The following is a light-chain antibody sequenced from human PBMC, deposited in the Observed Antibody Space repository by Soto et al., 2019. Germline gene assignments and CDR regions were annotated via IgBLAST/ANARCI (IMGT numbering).Light chain of an antibody. CDR1: TSDVVRYNY. V-gene: IGLV2-14*01. CDR3: SSYTSSDTLV. CDR2: EVS. J-gene: IGLJ2*01. Sequence: QSALTQPASVSGSPGQSITISCTGTTSDVVRYNYVFWYQQHPGKAPKLMISEVSNRPSGVSNRFSGSKSGNTASLTISGLQAEDEADYYCSSYTSSDTLVFGAGTELTVL.